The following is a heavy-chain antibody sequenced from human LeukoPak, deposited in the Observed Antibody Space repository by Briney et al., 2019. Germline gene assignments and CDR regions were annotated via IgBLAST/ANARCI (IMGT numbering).Heavy chain of an antibody. CDR3: ASRGGCSSTSCNNWFDP. D-gene: IGHD2-2*01. CDR1: GDFVSADYY. J-gene: IGHJ5*02. CDR2: IYPSGKT. V-gene: IGHV4-38-2*02. Sequence: SETLSLTCIVSGDFVSADYYWGWIRQPPGKGLEWIGSIYPSGKTSYNPSLKSRVAISLDMSKNQFSLRLTSVTAADTAVYYCASRGGCSSTSCNNWFDPWGQGTLVTVSS.